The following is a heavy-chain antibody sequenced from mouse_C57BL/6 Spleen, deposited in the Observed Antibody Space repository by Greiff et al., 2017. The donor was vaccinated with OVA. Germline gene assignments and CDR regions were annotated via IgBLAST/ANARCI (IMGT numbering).Heavy chain of an antibody. CDR3: ARPQTAQATYYAMDY. J-gene: IGHJ4*01. Sequence: EVQGVESGGGLVKPGGSLKLSCAASGFTFSDYGMHWVRQAPEKGLEWVAYISSGSSTIYYADTVKGRFTISRDNAKNTLFLQMTSLRSEDTAMYYCARPQTAQATYYAMDYWGQGTSVTVSS. D-gene: IGHD3-2*02. CDR1: GFTFSDYG. CDR2: ISSGSSTI. V-gene: IGHV5-17*01.